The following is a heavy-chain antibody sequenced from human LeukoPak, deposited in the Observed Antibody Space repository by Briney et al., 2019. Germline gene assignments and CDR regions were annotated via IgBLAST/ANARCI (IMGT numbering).Heavy chain of an antibody. CDR3: ARDQGPLGPHAFDI. CDR2: IIPIFGTA. J-gene: IGHJ3*02. D-gene: IGHD7-27*01. CDR1: GGTFSSYA. Sequence: ASVKVSCKASGGTFSSYAISWVRQAPGQGLEWMGGIIPIFGTANYAQKFRGRVTITTDESTSTAYMELSSLRSEDTAVYYCARDQGPLGPHAFDIWGQGTMVTVSS. V-gene: IGHV1-69*05.